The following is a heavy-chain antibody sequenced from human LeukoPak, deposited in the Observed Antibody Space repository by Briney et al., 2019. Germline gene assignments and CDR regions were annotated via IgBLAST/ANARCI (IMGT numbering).Heavy chain of an antibody. CDR3: AREYYGVIFSHYLDV. J-gene: IGHJ6*04. V-gene: IGHV3-11*06. Sequence: GGSLRLSCAASGFSVSGYDLNWIRQAPGKGLEWIAYISISSSNIHYADSVRGRFTISRDNANNSLYLQLSSLRVEDTAVYYCAREYYGVIFSHYLDVWGKGTTVTVSS. D-gene: IGHD3-9*01. CDR2: ISISSSNI. CDR1: GFSVSGYD.